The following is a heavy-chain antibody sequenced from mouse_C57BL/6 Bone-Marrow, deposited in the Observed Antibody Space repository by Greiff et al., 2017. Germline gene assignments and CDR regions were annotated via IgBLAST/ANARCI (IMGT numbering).Heavy chain of an antibody. J-gene: IGHJ3*01. V-gene: IGHV5-6*02. CDR2: ISSGGSYT. Sequence: EVKLMESGGDLVKPGGSLKLSCAASGFTFSSYGMSWVRQTPDKRLEWVATISSGGSYTYYPDSVKGRVTISRDNAKNTLYLQMSSLKSEDTAMYYCARRWLLAWFAYWGQGTLVTVSA. CDR1: GFTFSSYG. CDR3: ARRWLLAWFAY. D-gene: IGHD2-3*01.